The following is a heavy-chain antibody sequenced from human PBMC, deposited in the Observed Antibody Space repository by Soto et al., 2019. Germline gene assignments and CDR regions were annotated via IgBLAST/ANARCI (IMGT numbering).Heavy chain of an antibody. CDR3: ARDQIVVVPAAIRPLPLD. J-gene: IGHJ4*02. Sequence: QVQLVQSGAEVKKPGASVKVSCKASGYTFTSYGISWVRQAPGQGLEWMGWISAYNGNTNYAQKLQGRVTMTTDTATSTAYMELRSLRSDDTAVYYCARDQIVVVPAAIRPLPLDWGQGTLVTVSS. V-gene: IGHV1-18*01. CDR1: GYTFTSYG. CDR2: ISAYNGNT. D-gene: IGHD2-2*01.